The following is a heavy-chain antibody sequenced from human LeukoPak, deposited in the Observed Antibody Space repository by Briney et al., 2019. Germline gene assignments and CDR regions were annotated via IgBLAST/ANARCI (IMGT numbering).Heavy chain of an antibody. CDR1: GFTFSSYA. CDR3: VSSDYGDYGSFDY. Sequence: GGSLRLSCAASGFTFSSYAMHWVRQAPGKGLEYVSAISSNGGSTYYANSVKGRFTISRDNSKNTLYLQMGSLRAEDMAVYYCVSSDYGDYGSFDYWGQGTLVTVSS. CDR2: ISSNGGST. V-gene: IGHV3-64*01. J-gene: IGHJ4*02. D-gene: IGHD4-17*01.